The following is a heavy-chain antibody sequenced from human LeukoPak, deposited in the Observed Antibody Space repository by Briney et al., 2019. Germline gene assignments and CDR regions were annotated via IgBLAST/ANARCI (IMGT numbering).Heavy chain of an antibody. V-gene: IGHV3-23*01. CDR3: ATPGLAYVWGSYNY. CDR2: ISGSGGST. D-gene: IGHD3-16*01. CDR1: GFTFSSYA. J-gene: IGHJ4*02. Sequence: PGGSLRLSCAASGFTFSSYAMSWVRQAPGKGLEWVSAISGSGGSTYYADSVKGRFTISRDNSKNTLYLQMNSLRAEDTAVYYCATPGLAYVWGSYNYWGQGTLVTVSS.